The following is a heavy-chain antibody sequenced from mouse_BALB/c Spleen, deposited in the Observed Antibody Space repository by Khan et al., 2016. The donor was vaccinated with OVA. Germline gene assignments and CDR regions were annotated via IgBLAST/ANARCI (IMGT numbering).Heavy chain of an antibody. CDR3: ARHGYSPWFAY. CDR1: GFNIKDYY. J-gene: IGHJ3*01. Sequence: EVELVESGTALVRPGALVNLSCKASGFNIKDYYMNWVKQRPEQGLEWIGWIDPENGNTIYDPKFQGKASISSDTSSNTAYLQLSSLTSEDTAVYYCARHGYSPWFAYWGQGTRVTVSA. CDR2: IDPENGNT. D-gene: IGHD2-3*01. V-gene: IGHV14-1*02.